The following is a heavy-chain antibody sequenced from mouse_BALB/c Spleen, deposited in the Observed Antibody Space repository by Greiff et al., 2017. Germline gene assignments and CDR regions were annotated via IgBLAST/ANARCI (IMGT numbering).Heavy chain of an antibody. J-gene: IGHJ3*01. D-gene: IGHD3-3*01. CDR3: ARGGTGFAY. CDR2: ISSGSSTI. Sequence: EVKLLESGGGLVQPGGSRKLSCAASGFTFSSFGMHWVRQAPEKGLEWVAYISSGSSTIYYADTVKGRFTISRDYPKNTLFLQMTSLRSEDTAMYYCARGGTGFAYWGQGTLVTVSA. CDR1: GFTFSSFG. V-gene: IGHV5-17*02.